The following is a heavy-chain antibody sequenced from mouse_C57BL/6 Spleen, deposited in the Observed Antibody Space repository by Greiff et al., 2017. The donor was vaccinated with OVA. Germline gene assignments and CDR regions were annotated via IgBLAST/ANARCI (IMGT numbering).Heavy chain of an antibody. CDR3: ARIYDGYYEWYFDV. CDR2: IHPNSGST. V-gene: IGHV1-64*01. Sequence: QVQLQQPGAELVKPGASVKLSCKASGYTFTSYWMHWVKQRPGQGLEWIGMIHPNSGSTNYNEKFKSKATLTVDKSSSTAYMQLSSLTSDDSAVYYCARIYDGYYEWYFDVWGTGTTVTVSS. D-gene: IGHD2-3*01. J-gene: IGHJ1*03. CDR1: GYTFTSYW.